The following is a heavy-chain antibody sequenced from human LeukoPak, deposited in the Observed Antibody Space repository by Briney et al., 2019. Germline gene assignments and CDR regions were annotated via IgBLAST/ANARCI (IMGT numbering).Heavy chain of an antibody. Sequence: ASVKVSCKASGCTFTGYYMHWVRQAPGQGLEWMGWINPNSGDTKYAQNFQGRVTMTRAASINTVSMELSRLISDDTAVYYCARAHYYGHKRFLYYRAVWGKGTTVIIS. V-gene: IGHV1-2*02. CDR3: ARAHYYGHKRFLYYRAV. CDR1: GCTFTGYY. J-gene: IGHJ6*03. D-gene: IGHD3-10*01. CDR2: INPNSGDT.